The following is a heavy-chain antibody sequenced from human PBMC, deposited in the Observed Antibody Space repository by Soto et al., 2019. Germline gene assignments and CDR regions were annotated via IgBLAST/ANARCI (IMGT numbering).Heavy chain of an antibody. Sequence: ASVKVSCKASGYTFTDYYIHWVRQAPGQGLEWMGWINPNSGGTNCAQKFQDWVTMTRDTSINTAYMELSRLKSDDTAVYYCARGPSYDFSSRFDPWGQGTLVTVSS. D-gene: IGHD3-3*01. CDR2: INPNSGGT. CDR1: GYTFTDYY. J-gene: IGHJ5*02. CDR3: ARGPSYDFSSRFDP. V-gene: IGHV1-2*04.